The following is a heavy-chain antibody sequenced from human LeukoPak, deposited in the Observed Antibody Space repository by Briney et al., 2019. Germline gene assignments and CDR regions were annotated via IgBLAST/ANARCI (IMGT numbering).Heavy chain of an antibody. CDR2: IYYSGST. J-gene: IGHJ5*02. V-gene: IGHV4-38-2*02. CDR1: GYSISSGYY. CDR3: ARNNGDYEGDNWFDP. D-gene: IGHD4-17*01. Sequence: SETLSLTCTVSGYSISSGYYWGWIRQPPGKGLEWIGYIYYSGSTNYNPSLKSRVTISVDTSKNQFSLKLSSVTAADTAVYYCARNNGDYEGDNWFDPWGQGTLVTVSS.